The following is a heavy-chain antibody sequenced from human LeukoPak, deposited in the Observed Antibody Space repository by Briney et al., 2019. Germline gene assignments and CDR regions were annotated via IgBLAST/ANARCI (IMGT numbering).Heavy chain of an antibody. V-gene: IGHV3-30*18. J-gene: IGHJ3*02. CDR3: AKCDSGSYYGLGAFDI. Sequence: HPGGSLRLSCAASGFTFSSYGMHWVRQAPGKGLEWVAVISYDGSNKYYADSVKGRFTISRDNSKNTLYLQMNSLRAEDTAVYYCAKCDSGSYYGLGAFDIWGQGTMVTVSS. CDR2: ISYDGSNK. D-gene: IGHD1-26*01. CDR1: GFTFSSYG.